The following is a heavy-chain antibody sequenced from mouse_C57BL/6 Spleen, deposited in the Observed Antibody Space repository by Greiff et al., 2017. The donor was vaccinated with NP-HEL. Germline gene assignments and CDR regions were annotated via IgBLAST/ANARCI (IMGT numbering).Heavy chain of an antibody. CDR3: ARYSNYLSWFAY. CDR2: ISYDGSN. D-gene: IGHD2-5*01. V-gene: IGHV3-6*01. J-gene: IGHJ3*01. CDR1: GYSITSGYY. Sequence: EVQLKQSGPGLVKPSQSLSLTCSVTGYSITSGYYWNWIRQFPGNKLEWMGYISYDGSNNYNPSLKNRISITRDTSKNQFFLKLNSVTTEDTATYYCARYSNYLSWFAYWGQGTLVTVSA.